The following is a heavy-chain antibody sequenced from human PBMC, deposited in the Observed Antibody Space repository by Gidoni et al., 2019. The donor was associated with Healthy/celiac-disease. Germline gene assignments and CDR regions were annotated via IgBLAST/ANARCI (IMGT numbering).Heavy chain of an antibody. J-gene: IGHJ4*02. D-gene: IGHD3-16*01. V-gene: IGHV3-21*01. CDR2: ISSSSSYI. CDR3: ARAEGEFDY. Sequence: EVQLVESGGGLGKPGGCLGLAWAAPGFTFSSYSMNWVRQAPGKVLEWVSSISSSSSYIYYADSVKCRFTISRDNAKNSLYLQMNSLRAEDTAVYYCARAEGEFDYWGQGTLVTVSS. CDR1: GFTFSSYS.